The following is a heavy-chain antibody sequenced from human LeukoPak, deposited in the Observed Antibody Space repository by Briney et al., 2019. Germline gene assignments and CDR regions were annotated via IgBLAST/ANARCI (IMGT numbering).Heavy chain of an antibody. J-gene: IGHJ5*02. CDR1: GYTFTGYY. CDR3: ARGGGIAAAGYRFDP. CDR2: INPNSGGT. Sequence: GASVKVSCKASGYTFTGYYMHWVRQAPGQGLEWMGWINPNSGGTNYAQKFQGRVTMTRDTSISTAYMELSRLRSDDTAVYYCARGGGIAAAGYRFDPWGQGTLVTVSS. D-gene: IGHD6-13*01. V-gene: IGHV1-2*02.